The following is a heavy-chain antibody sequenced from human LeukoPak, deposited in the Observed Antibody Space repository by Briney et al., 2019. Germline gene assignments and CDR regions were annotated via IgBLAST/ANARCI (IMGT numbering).Heavy chain of an antibody. V-gene: IGHV4-39*01. CDR3: ARHYYDSSGYLDY. CDR2: IYYSGST. Sequence: PSETLSLTCTVSGGSISSSSYYWGWIRQPPGKGLEWTGSIYYSGSTYYNPSLKSRVTISVDTSKNQFSLKLSSVTAADTAVYYCARHYYDSSGYLDYWGQGTLVTVSS. D-gene: IGHD3-22*01. CDR1: GGSISSSSYY. J-gene: IGHJ4*02.